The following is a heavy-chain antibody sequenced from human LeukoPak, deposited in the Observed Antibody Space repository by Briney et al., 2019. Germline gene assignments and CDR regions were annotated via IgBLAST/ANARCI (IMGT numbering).Heavy chain of an antibody. CDR3: ARQPPGRNYYYYGMDV. J-gene: IGHJ6*02. V-gene: IGHV4-39*01. Sequence: SETLSLTCTVSGGSISSDDYYWGWIRQPPGKGLEWIGSIYYSGSTYYNPSLKSRVTISVDTSKNQFSLKLSSVTAADTAVYYCARQPPGRNYYYYGMDVWGQGTTVTVSS. CDR2: IYYSGST. CDR1: GGSISSDDYY. D-gene: IGHD3-10*01.